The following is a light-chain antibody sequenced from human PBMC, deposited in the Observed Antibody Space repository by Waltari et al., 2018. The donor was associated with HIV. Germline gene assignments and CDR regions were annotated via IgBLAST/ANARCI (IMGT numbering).Light chain of an antibody. Sequence: QSVLTQPPSASGTPGQGVAIPCSGSSSHIGRNDVYWYQQVPGAAPKLLLYRNKQRHSGVPDRFSGSKSGASASLAISGLRSDDEADYYCAAWDDSLKNYVFGTGTRVTVL. CDR3: AAWDDSLKNYV. V-gene: IGLV1-47*01. CDR2: RNK. J-gene: IGLJ1*01. CDR1: SSHIGRND.